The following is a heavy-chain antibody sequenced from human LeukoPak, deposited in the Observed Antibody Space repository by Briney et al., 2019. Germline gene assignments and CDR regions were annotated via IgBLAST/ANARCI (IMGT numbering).Heavy chain of an antibody. CDR2: IKQDGSEK. Sequence: GGSLRLSCAASGFTFSSYWMSWVRQAPGKGLEWVANIKQDGSEKYYVDSVKGRFTISRDNAKNSLYLQMNSLRAEDTAVYYCARGRGYSPDAFDIWGQGTMVTVSS. V-gene: IGHV3-7*04. J-gene: IGHJ3*02. D-gene: IGHD3-22*01. CDR1: GFTFSSYW. CDR3: ARGRGYSPDAFDI.